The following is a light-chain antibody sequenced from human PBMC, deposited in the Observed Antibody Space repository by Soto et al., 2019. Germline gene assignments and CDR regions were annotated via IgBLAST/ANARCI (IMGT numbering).Light chain of an antibody. J-gene: IGKJ2*01. V-gene: IGKV3-15*01. Sequence: DILMTQYQATLSFSPGERATLSCRASQRISSNVAWYQQKPGQAPRLLIYGASTRATGVPARFSGGGSGTELTLTISSLQSEDCAVYFCQQYKDWPPYTFGQGNKLEIK. CDR1: QRISSN. CDR2: GAS. CDR3: QQYKDWPPYT.